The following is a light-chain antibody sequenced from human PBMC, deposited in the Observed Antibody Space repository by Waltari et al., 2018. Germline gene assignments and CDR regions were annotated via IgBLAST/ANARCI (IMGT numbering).Light chain of an antibody. CDR3: YSTLGSDNHGAV. V-gene: IGLV3-10*01. Sequence: SSELTQPPSVSVSPGQTAWITCSGDTLPEKYASWYHQKSGRAPVLVIYEDNKRPSGMSDGFSGSSSGTMAALTISGAQVEDEGDYYCYSTLGSDNHGAVFGGGTTLTVL. CDR2: EDN. J-gene: IGLJ3*02. CDR1: TLPEKY.